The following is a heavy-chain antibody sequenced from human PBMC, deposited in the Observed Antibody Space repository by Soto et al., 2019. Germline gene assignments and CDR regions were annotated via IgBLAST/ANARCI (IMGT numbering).Heavy chain of an antibody. CDR3: ARGVLWFGEDEFDY. J-gene: IGHJ4*02. CDR2: IWYDGSNK. D-gene: IGHD3-10*01. CDR1: GFTFGSYG. V-gene: IGHV3-33*01. Sequence: QVQLVESGGGVVQPGRSLRLSCAASGFTFGSYGMHWVRQAPGKGLEWVAVIWYDGSNKYYADSVKGRFTISRDNSKNTLYLQMNSLRAEDTAVYYCARGVLWFGEDEFDYWGQGTLVTVSS.